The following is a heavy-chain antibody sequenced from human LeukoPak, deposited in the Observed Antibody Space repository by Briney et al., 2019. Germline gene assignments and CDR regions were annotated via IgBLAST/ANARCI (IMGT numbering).Heavy chain of an antibody. CDR1: GFTFSDYY. CDR2: ISSSGSTI. V-gene: IGHV3-11*01. CDR3: ARGYSPTLRTTGNDY. J-gene: IGHJ4*02. Sequence: GGSLRLSCAASGFTFSDYYMSWIRQAPGKGLEWVSYISSSGSTIYYADSVKGRFTISRDNAKNSLYLQMSSLRSEDTAVYYCARGYSPTLRTTGNDYWGQGTLVTVSS. D-gene: IGHD1-1*01.